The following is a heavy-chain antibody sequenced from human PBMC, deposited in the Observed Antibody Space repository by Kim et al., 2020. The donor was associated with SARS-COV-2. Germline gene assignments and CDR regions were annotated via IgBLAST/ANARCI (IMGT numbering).Heavy chain of an antibody. J-gene: IGHJ4*02. CDR2: IYPGDSDT. Sequence: GESLKISCKGSGYSFTSYWIGWVRQMPGKGLEWMGIIYPGDSDTRYSPSFQGQVTISADKSISTAYLQWSSLKASDTAMYYCAGNYGPDSSSWYYFDYWGQGTLVTVSS. CDR1: GYSFTSYW. V-gene: IGHV5-51*01. D-gene: IGHD6-13*01. CDR3: AGNYGPDSSSWYYFDY.